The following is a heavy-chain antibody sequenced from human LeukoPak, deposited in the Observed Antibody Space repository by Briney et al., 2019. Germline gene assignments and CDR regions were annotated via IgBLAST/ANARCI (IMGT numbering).Heavy chain of an antibody. Sequence: SETLSLTCTVSGGSVSGYYWSWIRQPARKGLEWIGRIYTSRNINFNPSLKSRVTMSVDTSKNQVSLKLNSVTAADTAVYYCARNNWNNGFDIWGQGAMVTVSS. J-gene: IGHJ3*02. CDR1: GGSVSGYY. D-gene: IGHD1/OR15-1a*01. CDR2: IYTSRNI. V-gene: IGHV4-4*07. CDR3: ARNNWNNGFDI.